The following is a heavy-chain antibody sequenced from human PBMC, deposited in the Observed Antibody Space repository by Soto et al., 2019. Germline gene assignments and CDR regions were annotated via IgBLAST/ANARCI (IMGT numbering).Heavy chain of an antibody. CDR2: ISGSGGST. CDR3: AKDRYYDGSGYFPPAC. Sequence: EVQLLESGGGLVQPGGSLRLSCAASGFTFSSYAMSWVRQAPGKGLEWVSAISGSGGSTYYADSVKGRFTISRDNSQNTVYLQMTGLRAEDTAVYYCAKDRYYDGSGYFPPACWGNGKMVTVSS. CDR1: GFTFSSYA. V-gene: IGHV3-23*01. D-gene: IGHD3-22*01. J-gene: IGHJ3*01.